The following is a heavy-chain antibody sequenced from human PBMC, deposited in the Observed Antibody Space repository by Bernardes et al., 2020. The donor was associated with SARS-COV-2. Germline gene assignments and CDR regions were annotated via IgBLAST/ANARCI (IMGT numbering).Heavy chain of an antibody. J-gene: IGHJ3*02. V-gene: IGHV5-10-1*01. CDR1: GYSFTSYW. D-gene: IGHD2-8*01. CDR3: ARLRVDCTNGVCYTAFDI. CDR2: IDPSDSYT. Sequence: ESLTISCKGSGYSFTSYWISWVRQMPGKGLEWMGRIDPSDSYTNYSPSFQGHVTISADKSISTAYLQWSSLKASDTAMYYCARLRVDCTNGVCYTAFDIWGQGTMVTVSS.